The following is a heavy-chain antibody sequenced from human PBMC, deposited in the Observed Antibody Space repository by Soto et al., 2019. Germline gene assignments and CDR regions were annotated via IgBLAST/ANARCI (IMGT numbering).Heavy chain of an antibody. CDR2: IYWDDDR. Sequence: QITLRESGPPLVKPTQTLTLTCTFSGFSLSTSGVSVGWIRQPPGRALEWLALIYWDDDRRYRPSLKSRLIITKDTSKNQVVLTMTNMDPVDTATYYCARRYCTNGICSDFDYWGQGTLVTVSS. V-gene: IGHV2-5*02. CDR3: ARRYCTNGICSDFDY. J-gene: IGHJ4*02. D-gene: IGHD2-8*01. CDR1: GFSLSTSGVS.